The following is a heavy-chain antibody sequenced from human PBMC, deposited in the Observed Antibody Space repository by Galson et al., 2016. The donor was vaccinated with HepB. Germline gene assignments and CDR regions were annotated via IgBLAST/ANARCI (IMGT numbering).Heavy chain of an antibody. CDR1: GGFVSGGDYS. CDR2: IYHSGTT. CDR3: ARARVVPTTILKGYYYYIDV. J-gene: IGHJ6*03. V-gene: IGHV4-30-2*01. D-gene: IGHD3-3*01. Sequence: LSLTCAVSGGFVSGGDYSWTWIRQPPGKGLEWIGYIYHSGTTSYNPSLKSRATISIDTSKNQFSLKVTSVTAADAAMYYCARARVVPTTILKGYYYYIDVWGKGTTVTVSS.